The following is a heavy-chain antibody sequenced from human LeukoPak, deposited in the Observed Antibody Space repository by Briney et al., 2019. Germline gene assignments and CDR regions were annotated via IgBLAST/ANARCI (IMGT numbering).Heavy chain of an antibody. J-gene: IGHJ6*03. CDR3: ANQGGSLTEVGYYMDV. CDR1: GFTFSSYS. Sequence: GGSLRLSCAASGFTFSSYSMNWVRQAPGKGLEWVAFIRSDGTSKYYTDSVKGRFTISRDNSKNTLYLQMSSLRVEDTAVYYCANQGGSLTEVGYYMDVWGKGTTVTVSS. CDR2: IRSDGTSK. V-gene: IGHV3-30*02. D-gene: IGHD1-26*01.